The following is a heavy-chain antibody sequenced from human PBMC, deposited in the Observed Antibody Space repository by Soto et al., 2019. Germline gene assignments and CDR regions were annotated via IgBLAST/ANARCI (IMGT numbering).Heavy chain of an antibody. D-gene: IGHD2-15*01. J-gene: IGHJ4*02. CDR3: ARDALIFCSRGSCYDY. CDR1: GFTFSSYG. V-gene: IGHV3-33*01. Sequence: GGSLRLSCAASGFTFSSYGMHWVRQAPGKGLEWVAVIWYDGSNKYYADSVKGRFTISRDNSKNTLYLQMNSLRAEDTAVYYCARDALIFCSRGSCYDYWGQGTLVTVSS. CDR2: IWYDGSNK.